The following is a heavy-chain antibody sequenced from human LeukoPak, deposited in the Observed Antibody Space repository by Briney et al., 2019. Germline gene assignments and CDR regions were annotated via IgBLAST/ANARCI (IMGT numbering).Heavy chain of an antibody. J-gene: IGHJ4*02. Sequence: AASVKVSCKASGYTFTGYYMHWARQAPGQGLEWMGRINPNSGGTNYAQKFQGRVTMTRDTSISTAYMELGRLRSDDTAVYYCARGDSYDYVWGSYRYTHDYWGQGTLVTVSS. D-gene: IGHD3-16*02. CDR3: ARGDSYDYVWGSYRYTHDY. CDR1: GYTFTGYY. V-gene: IGHV1-2*06. CDR2: INPNSGGT.